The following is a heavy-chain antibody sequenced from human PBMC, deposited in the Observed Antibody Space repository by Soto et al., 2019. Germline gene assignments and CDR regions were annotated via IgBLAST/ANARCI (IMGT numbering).Heavy chain of an antibody. D-gene: IGHD1-1*01. V-gene: IGHV3-33*01. CDR2: IWDGETTK. Sequence: QVQLVESGGGVVQPGRSLRLSCAASGFTFSSYGMHWVRQAPGKGLEWVATIWDGETTKYNGDSVKGRFTISRDNSKNTLYLQMNRLRAEDTALYYCAINFYNRDWAPVRDWGQGTQVTVSS. J-gene: IGHJ4*02. CDR1: GFTFSSYG. CDR3: AINFYNRDWAPVRD.